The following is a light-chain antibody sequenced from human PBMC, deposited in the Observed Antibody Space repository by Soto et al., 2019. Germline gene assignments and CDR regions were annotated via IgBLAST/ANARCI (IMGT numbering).Light chain of an antibody. J-gene: IGLJ2*01. V-gene: IGLV2-8*01. CDR1: SSDVGGSNY. CDR2: EVS. CDR3: SSYAGSNNLV. Sequence: QSALTQPPSASGSPGQSVTISCTGTSSDVGGSNYVSWYQQHPGKAPKLMIYEVSQRPSGVPDRFSGSKSGYTASLTVSGLQTEDEAYYYCSSYAGSNNLVFGGGTKLTVL.